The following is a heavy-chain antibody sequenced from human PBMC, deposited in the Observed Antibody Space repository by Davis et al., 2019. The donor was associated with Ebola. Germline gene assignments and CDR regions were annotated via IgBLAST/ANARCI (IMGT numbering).Heavy chain of an antibody. CDR1: GFTFSTFW. CDR3: ARVRSNILTGYHY. Sequence: GESLKISCAASGFTFSTFWMHWVRQAPGKGLVWVSRINGDGSTTSYADCVKGRFTISRDNAKNTLYLQMDSLTAEDTAVYYCARVRSNILTGYHYWGQGTVVTVSS. J-gene: IGHJ4*02. CDR2: INGDGSTT. D-gene: IGHD3-9*01. V-gene: IGHV3-74*01.